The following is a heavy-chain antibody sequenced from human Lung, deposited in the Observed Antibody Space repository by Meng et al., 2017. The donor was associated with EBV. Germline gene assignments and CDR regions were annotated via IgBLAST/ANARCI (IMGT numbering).Heavy chain of an antibody. CDR3: ASESGRGFTPDY. CDR1: GGTFRSDA. D-gene: IGHD3-10*01. Sequence: QVQLVQSGAEVKKPWSSVKDSCKTPGGTFRSDAVSWVRQAPGQGLEWMGGLIPMSDAPHYAQKFQDRVRITADESTSTHYMDLSGLRSEDTAVYYCASESGRGFTPDYWGQGTLVTVSS. V-gene: IGHV1-69*01. CDR2: LIPMSDAP. J-gene: IGHJ4*02.